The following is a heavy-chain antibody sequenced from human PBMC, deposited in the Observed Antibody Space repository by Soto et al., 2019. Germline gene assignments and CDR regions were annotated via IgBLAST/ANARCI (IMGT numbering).Heavy chain of an antibody. Sequence: GGSLRLSCAASGFTFSNAWMNWVRQAPGKGLEWVGRIKSKTDGGTTDYASPVKGRFTISRDDSKNTLYLQMNSLKTEDTAVYYCTTVKNLGYCSSTSCYDYHYYGMDVWAQGTTVTVSS. CDR2: IKSKTDGGTT. V-gene: IGHV3-15*07. CDR3: TTVKNLGYCSSTSCYDYHYYGMDV. D-gene: IGHD2-2*01. CDR1: GFTFSNAW. J-gene: IGHJ6*02.